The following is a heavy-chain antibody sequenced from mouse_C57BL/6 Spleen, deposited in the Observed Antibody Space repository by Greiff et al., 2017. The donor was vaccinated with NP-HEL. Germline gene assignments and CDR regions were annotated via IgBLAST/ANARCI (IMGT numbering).Heavy chain of an antibody. CDR3: ARGLYYDYDGGYFDV. CDR2: INPYNGGT. J-gene: IGHJ1*03. Sequence: VQLQQSGPVLVKPGASVKMSCKASGYTFTDYYMNWVKQSHGKSLEWIGVINPYNGGTSYNQKFKGKATLTVDKSSSTAYMELNSLTSEDSAVYYCARGLYYDYDGGYFDVWGTGTTVTVSS. D-gene: IGHD2-4*01. CDR1: GYTFTDYY. V-gene: IGHV1-19*01.